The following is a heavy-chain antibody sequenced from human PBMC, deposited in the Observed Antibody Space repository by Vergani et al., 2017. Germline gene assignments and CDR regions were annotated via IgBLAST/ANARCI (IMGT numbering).Heavy chain of an antibody. CDR2: IKFPPGEI. J-gene: IGHJ5*02. Sequence: EAYLVQSGGGLVTPGGSLRLSCAASGFNFPSFTMNWVRQAPGRGLEWISSIKFPPGEIFYADSVKGQFTSSRDNVKNVLFLQMENLRDADTGVYFCAWDSTASVKSPPNQDWFDPWGQGSLVTVSS. CDR3: AWDSTASVKSPPNQDWFDP. V-gene: IGHV3-21*06. CDR1: GFNFPSFT. D-gene: IGHD4-17*01.